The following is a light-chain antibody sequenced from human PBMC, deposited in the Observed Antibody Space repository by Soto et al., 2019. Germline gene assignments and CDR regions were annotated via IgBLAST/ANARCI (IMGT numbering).Light chain of an antibody. CDR1: PSVSSN. CDR2: GAS. J-gene: IGKJ1*01. CDR3: QQYNNWPLWT. V-gene: IGKV3-15*01. Sequence: EIVMTPSPATLSVSPGERATLSCRASPSVSSNLAWYQQKPGQAPRLLIYGASTRATGIPARFSGSGSGTEFTLTISSLQSEDFAVYYCQQYNNWPLWTFGQGTKVDIK.